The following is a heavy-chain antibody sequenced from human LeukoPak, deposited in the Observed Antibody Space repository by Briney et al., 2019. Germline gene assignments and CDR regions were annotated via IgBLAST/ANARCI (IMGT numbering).Heavy chain of an antibody. D-gene: IGHD6-13*01. Sequence: QPGGSLRLSCAASGFTFSIYEMNWVRQAPGKGREGGAYISTSGSTIYYEHSVKARFTITRDTAKNSLYLPMNSLRAEDTAVYYCARGYSSSWSDAFDIWGQGTMVTVSS. CDR3: ARGYSSSWSDAFDI. CDR1: GFTFSIYE. J-gene: IGHJ3*02. V-gene: IGHV3-48*03. CDR2: ISTSGSTI.